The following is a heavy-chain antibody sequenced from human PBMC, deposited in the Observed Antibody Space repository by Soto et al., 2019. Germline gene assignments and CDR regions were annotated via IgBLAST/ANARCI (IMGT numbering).Heavy chain of an antibody. CDR2: ISWDSGNI. V-gene: IGHV3-9*01. CDR3: AKIVTRHSLVPVFDQ. J-gene: IGHJ4*02. D-gene: IGHD2-21*01. Sequence: QLVESGGGLVQPGRSLRLSCVASGFRFDEYAIHWVRQAPGKGLEWVSGISWDSGNINYAGSVRGRFTVSRDNAKNSLYLHMTSLRSEDTAFYYCAKIVTRHSLVPVFDQWGQGALVSVSS. CDR1: GFRFDEYA.